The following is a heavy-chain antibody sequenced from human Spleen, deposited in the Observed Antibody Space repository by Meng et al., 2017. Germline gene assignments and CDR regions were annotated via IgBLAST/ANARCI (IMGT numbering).Heavy chain of an antibody. CDR2: MKSNVDGGTV. V-gene: IGHV3-15*01. CDR3: SGHVAY. Sequence: GESLMISCAASGFTFSNAWMTWVRQAPGKGLDWIGRMKSNVDGGTVGYAAAVKGRFFISRDDSENTFYLQMNSMKNEDTAVYYCSGHVAYWDHGTLVTVSS. J-gene: IGHJ4*01. CDR1: GFTFSNAW.